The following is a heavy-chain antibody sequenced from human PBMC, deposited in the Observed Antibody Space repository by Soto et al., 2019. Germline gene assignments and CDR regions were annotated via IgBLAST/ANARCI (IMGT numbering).Heavy chain of an antibody. CDR2: IYSSGST. CDR1: GGSISSGGYY. D-gene: IGHD3-16*01. J-gene: IGHJ4*02. V-gene: IGHV4-31*03. CDR3: ARDLAYNLGYFDY. Sequence: QVQLQESGPGVVKPSQTLSLTCTVSGGSISSGGYYWSWIRQRPGKGLEWSGYIYSSGSTYYNPSLKSRVTLSVDTSKNQFSLKLSSVTAADTAVYYCARDLAYNLGYFDYWGQGTLVTVSS.